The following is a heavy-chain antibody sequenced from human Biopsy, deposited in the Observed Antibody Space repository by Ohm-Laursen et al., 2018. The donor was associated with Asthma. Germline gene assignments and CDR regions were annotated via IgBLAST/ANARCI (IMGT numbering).Heavy chain of an antibody. Sequence: TLSLTCTVSYGSITSGGYYWTSIRQHPGKVLEWIGFIYYSGSTYYNPALKSRVSISIDTSKNQFSLKLSSVTAADTAVYYCARAQDYYDSRGYYRSFDYWGQGTLVTVSS. D-gene: IGHD3-22*01. CDR2: IYYSGST. J-gene: IGHJ4*02. CDR1: YGSITSGGYY. CDR3: ARAQDYYDSRGYYRSFDY. V-gene: IGHV4-31*03.